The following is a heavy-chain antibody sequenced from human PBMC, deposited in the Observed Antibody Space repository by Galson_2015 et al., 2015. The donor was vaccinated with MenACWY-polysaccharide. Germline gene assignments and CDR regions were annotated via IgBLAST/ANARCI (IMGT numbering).Heavy chain of an antibody. CDR1: GDSTSPYY. CDR3: ARDISSGYGNDAFDI. D-gene: IGHD3-22*01. CDR2: IHYSGRT. Sequence: SETLSLTCTVSGDSTSPYYWSWIRQPPGKGLEWIGIIHYSGRTNYNPSLKSRVTISVDTSKNQFSLKLSSVTAADTAVYYCARDISSGYGNDAFDIWGQGTMVTVSS. J-gene: IGHJ3*02. V-gene: IGHV4-59*01.